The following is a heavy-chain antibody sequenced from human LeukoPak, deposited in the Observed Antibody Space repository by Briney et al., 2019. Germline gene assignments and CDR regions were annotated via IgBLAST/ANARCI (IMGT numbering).Heavy chain of an antibody. Sequence: SETLSLACAVYGGSFSGYYWSWVRQPPGEGLEWVGEINHSVSTNYNPSLKSRVTISVDTSKNQFSLKLSSVTAADTAVYYCARDPNYGDYHSDETSSKKSLNYFDYWGQGTLVTVSS. V-gene: IGHV4-34*01. CDR1: GGSFSGYY. CDR3: ARDPNYGDYHSDETSSKKSLNYFDY. D-gene: IGHD4-17*01. J-gene: IGHJ4*02. CDR2: INHSVST.